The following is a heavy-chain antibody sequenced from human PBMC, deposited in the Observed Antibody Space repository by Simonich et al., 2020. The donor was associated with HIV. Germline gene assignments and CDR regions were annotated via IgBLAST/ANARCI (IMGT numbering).Heavy chain of an antibody. J-gene: IGHJ4*02. D-gene: IGHD3-16*01. CDR2: ISYDGSNK. V-gene: IGHV3-30*07. CDR3: ASGGSISSVWADDY. Sequence: QVQLEESGGGVVQPGRSLRLSCAASGFTFSSYAMNWVRQAPGKGLGWVAVISYDGSNKYYADSVKGRFTIARDNSKNTLYLQMNSLRAEDTAVYYCASGGSISSVWADDYWGQGTLVTVSS. CDR1: GFTFSSYA.